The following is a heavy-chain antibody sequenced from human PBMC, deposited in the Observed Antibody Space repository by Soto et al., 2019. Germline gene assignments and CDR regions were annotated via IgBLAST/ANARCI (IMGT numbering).Heavy chain of an antibody. CDR3: AREGRLSNWFDP. D-gene: IGHD6-6*01. J-gene: IGHJ5*02. Sequence: QVQLQQCGSGLLKPSETLSLTCAVYGGSFSGYYWSWIRQPPGKGLEWIGEINHSGSTNYNPSLKSRVTISVDTSKNQFSLKLSSVTAADTAVYYCAREGRLSNWFDPWGQGTLVTVSS. CDR1: GGSFSGYY. CDR2: INHSGST. V-gene: IGHV4-34*01.